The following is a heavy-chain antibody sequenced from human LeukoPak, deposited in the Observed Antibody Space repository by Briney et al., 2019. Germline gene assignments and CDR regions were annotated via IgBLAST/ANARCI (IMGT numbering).Heavy chain of an antibody. V-gene: IGHV3-33*01. D-gene: IGHD6-13*01. CDR1: GFTFSSYG. Sequence: PGGSLRLSCAASGFTFSSYGMHWVRQAPGKGLEWVAVTWYDENSKYYADSVKGRFTIFRDNSKNTLYLQMNSLRAEDTAMYYCARDWHSRNIDYWGQGTLVTVSS. J-gene: IGHJ4*02. CDR3: ARDWHSRNIDY. CDR2: TWYDENSK.